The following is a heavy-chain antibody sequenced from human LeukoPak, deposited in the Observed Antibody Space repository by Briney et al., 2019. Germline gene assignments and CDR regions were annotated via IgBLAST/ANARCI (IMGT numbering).Heavy chain of an antibody. J-gene: IGHJ5*02. Sequence: ASVKVSCKVSGYTLTELSMHWVRQAPGKGLEWMGGFDPEDGETIYAQKFQGRVTMTEDTSTDTAYMEVGSLRSEDTAVYYCALGGGLRGWFDPWGQGTLVTVSS. CDR3: ALGGGLRGWFDP. V-gene: IGHV1-24*01. D-gene: IGHD2-15*01. CDR1: GYTLTELS. CDR2: FDPEDGET.